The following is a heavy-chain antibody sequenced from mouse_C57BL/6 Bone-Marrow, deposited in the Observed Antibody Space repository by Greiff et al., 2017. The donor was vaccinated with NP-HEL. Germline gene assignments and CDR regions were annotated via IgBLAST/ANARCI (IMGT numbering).Heavy chain of an antibody. D-gene: IGHD2-3*01. V-gene: IGHV5-9-1*02. CDR1: GFTFSSYA. CDR3: TRDLYDGYYVSYYFDY. Sequence: EVKLVESGEGLVKPGGSLKLSCAASGFTFSSYAMSWVRQTPEKRLEWVAYISSGGDYIYYADTVKGRFTISRDNARNTLYLQMSSLKSEDTAMYYCTRDLYDGYYVSYYFDYWGQGTTLTVSS. J-gene: IGHJ2*01. CDR2: ISSGGDYI.